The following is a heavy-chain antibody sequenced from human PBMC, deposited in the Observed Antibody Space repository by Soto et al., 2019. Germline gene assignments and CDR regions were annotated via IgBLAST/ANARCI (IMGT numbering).Heavy chain of an antibody. V-gene: IGHV3-23*01. D-gene: IGHD3-3*01. CDR1: GFTFSSYA. CDR3: AKEAITIFGVVTTPRYYGMDV. J-gene: IGHJ6*02. CDR2: ISGSGGST. Sequence: LRLSCAASGFTFSSYAMSWVRQAPGKGLEWVSAISGSGGSTYYADSVKGRFTISRDNSKNTLYLQMNSLRAEDTAVYYCAKEAITIFGVVTTPRYYGMDVWGQGTTVTVSS.